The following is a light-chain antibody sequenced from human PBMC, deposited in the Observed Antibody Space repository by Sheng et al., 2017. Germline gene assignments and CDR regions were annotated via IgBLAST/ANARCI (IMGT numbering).Light chain of an antibody. V-gene: IGKV1-27*01. Sequence: DIQMTQSPSSLSASVGDRVTITCRASQGISNYLAWYQQKPGKVPKLLIHTASTLQTGVPSRFSGSGSGTDFTLTISSLQPEDVATYYCQKYNSAPPTFGQGTKVEIK. CDR3: QKYNSAPPT. J-gene: IGKJ1*01. CDR2: TAS. CDR1: QGISNY.